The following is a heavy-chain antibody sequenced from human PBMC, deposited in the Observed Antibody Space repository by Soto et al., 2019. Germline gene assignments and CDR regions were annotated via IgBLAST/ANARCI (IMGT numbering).Heavy chain of an antibody. CDR1: GGSVSSGGYY. V-gene: IGHV4-61*08. Sequence: SETRSLTRTVSGGSVSSGGYYWRWIRQPPGKGLEWIGYIYYSGSTNYNPSLKSRVTISVDTSKNQFSLKLSSVTAADTAVYYCAREIPRRYYDSSGYYPPLFDYWGQGTLVTVSS. D-gene: IGHD3-22*01. J-gene: IGHJ4*02. CDR3: AREIPRRYYDSSGYYPPLFDY. CDR2: IYYSGST.